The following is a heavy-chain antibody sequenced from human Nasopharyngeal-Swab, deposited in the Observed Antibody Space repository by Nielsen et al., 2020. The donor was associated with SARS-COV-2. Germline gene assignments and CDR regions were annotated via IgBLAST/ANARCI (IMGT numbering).Heavy chain of an antibody. CDR3: ATFEYSSPSAAFDI. CDR2: IYYSGST. CDR1: GGSISSSSYY. D-gene: IGHD6-6*01. Sequence: SETLPLTCTVSGGSISSSSYYWGWIRQPPGKGLEWIGSIYYSGSTYYNPSLKSRVTISVDTSKNQFSLKLSSVTAADTAVYYCATFEYSSPSAAFDIWGQGTMVTVSS. J-gene: IGHJ3*02. V-gene: IGHV4-39*07.